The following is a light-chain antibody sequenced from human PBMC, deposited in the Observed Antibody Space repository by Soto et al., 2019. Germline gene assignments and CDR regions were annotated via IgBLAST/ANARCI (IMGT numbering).Light chain of an antibody. V-gene: IGLV2-8*01. CDR2: EVS. CDR3: TAYEGSKIRYV. CDR1: SSDVGGYDY. J-gene: IGLJ1*01. Sequence: QSALTQPPSASGSPGQSVTISCTGTSSDVGGYDYVSWYQQHPGKAPKLMIFEVSKRPSGVPDRFSGSKSGNTASLTVSGLQAEDEADYYCTAYEGSKIRYVFGTGTKVTVL.